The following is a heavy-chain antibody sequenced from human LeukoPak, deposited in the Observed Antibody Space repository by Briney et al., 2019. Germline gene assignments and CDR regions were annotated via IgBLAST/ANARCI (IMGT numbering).Heavy chain of an antibody. D-gene: IGHD3-10*01. V-gene: IGHV4-38-2*01. J-gene: IGHJ3*02. CDR3: ARSPQTRYYYGSGSTAMGAFDI. CDR1: GYSISSGYY. Sequence: PSETLSLTCAVSGYSISSGYYWGWIRQPPGKGLEWIGEINHSGSTNYNPSLKSRVTISVDPSKNQFSLKLSSVTAADTAVYYCARSPQTRYYYGSGSTAMGAFDIWGQGTMVTVSS. CDR2: INHSGST.